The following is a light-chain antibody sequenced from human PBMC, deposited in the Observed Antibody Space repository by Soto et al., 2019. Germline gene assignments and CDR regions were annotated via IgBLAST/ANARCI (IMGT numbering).Light chain of an antibody. CDR1: SSDVGGYNY. Sequence: QSALTQPRSVSGSPGQSVTISCTGTSSDVGGYNYVSWYQQYPGKAPKVMIYDVSKRPSGVPDRGSGSKTGNTASLIISGLQAEDEDDYYCCSYAGSYTYVFGTGTKLTVL. CDR3: CSYAGSYTYV. CDR2: DVS. V-gene: IGLV2-11*01. J-gene: IGLJ1*01.